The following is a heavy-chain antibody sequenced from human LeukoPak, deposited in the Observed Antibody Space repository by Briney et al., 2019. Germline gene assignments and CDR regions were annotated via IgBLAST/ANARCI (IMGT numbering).Heavy chain of an antibody. D-gene: IGHD3-22*01. J-gene: IGHJ4*02. CDR3: AREKYYYDSSGLPDY. V-gene: IGHV3-48*03. CDR2: ISSSGSTI. CDR1: GFTFSSYE. Sequence: QPGGSLRLSCAASGFTFSSYEMNWVRQAPGKGLEWVSYISSSGSTIYYAASVKGRFTISRDNAKNSLYLQMNSLRAEDTAVYYCAREKYYYDSSGLPDYWGQGTLVTVSS.